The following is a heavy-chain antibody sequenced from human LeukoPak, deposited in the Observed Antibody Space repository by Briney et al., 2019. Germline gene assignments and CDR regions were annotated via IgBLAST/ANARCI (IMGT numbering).Heavy chain of an antibody. CDR2: ISSEGKTT. CDR3: VKDRWVDH. Sequence: GGSLRLSCSASGFIFSPYAMHWVRQAPGKGLEYVSSISSEGKTTYYADSVKGRFTISRDNSKNMLYLQTNSLRPEDAAVYYCVKDRWVDHWGQGTLVTVSS. J-gene: IGHJ5*02. CDR1: GFIFSPYA. V-gene: IGHV3-64D*06.